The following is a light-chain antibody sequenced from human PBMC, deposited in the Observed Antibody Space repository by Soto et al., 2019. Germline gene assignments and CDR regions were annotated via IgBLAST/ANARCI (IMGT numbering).Light chain of an antibody. CDR3: QQYSSSPRIS. CDR2: GAS. J-gene: IGKJ5*01. CDR1: QRGGSTY. Sequence: EMVLPQSQRTLPLSPGERATLSCRASQRGGSTYLAWYQQKPGQAPRLFIYGASSRATGIPDRFSGSGSGTHFTLTISRLEPEDFALYYCQQYSSSPRISFGQGTRLEIK. V-gene: IGKV3-20*01.